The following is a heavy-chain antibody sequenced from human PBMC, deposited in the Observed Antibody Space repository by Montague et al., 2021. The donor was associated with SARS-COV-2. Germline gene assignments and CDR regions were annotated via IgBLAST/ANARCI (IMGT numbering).Heavy chain of an antibody. CDR2: AYYRSKWYN. D-gene: IGHD2-21*02. V-gene: IGHV6-1*01. CDR3: ARAYCGGDCYFYWYFDL. CDR1: GDSVSSNIAT. J-gene: IGHJ2*01. Sequence: CAISGDSVSSNIATWNWIRQSPSRGLEWLGMAYYRSKWYNDYAVSVKSRVIINPDTSNNRISLQLNSVTPEDTAVYYCARAYCGGDCYFYWYFDLWGRGTLVTVSS.